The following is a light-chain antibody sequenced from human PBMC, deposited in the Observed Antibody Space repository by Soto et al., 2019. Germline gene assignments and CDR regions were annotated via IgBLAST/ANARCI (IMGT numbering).Light chain of an antibody. CDR1: QSVSSNY. V-gene: IGKV3-20*01. CDR3: QPYNNWPLT. J-gene: IGKJ4*01. Sequence: ESVLTQSPGTLSLSPGQRATLSCRASQSVSSNYLAWYQQKPGQAPRLLIYGASTRATGIPDRFSGSGSGTDFTLTISRLEPEDSAVYYCQPYNNWPLTFGGGTKVDIK. CDR2: GAS.